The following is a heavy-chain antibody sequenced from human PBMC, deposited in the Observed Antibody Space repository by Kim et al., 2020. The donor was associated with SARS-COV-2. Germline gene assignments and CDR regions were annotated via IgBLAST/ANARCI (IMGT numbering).Heavy chain of an antibody. V-gene: IGHV1-58*01. CDR3: AAGGSGGRY. D-gene: IGHD3-10*01. CDR2: GNT. Sequence: GNTTYAQKFQERVTITGDMSTSTAYMELSSLRSEDTAVYYCAAGGSGGRYWGQGTLVTVSS. J-gene: IGHJ4*02.